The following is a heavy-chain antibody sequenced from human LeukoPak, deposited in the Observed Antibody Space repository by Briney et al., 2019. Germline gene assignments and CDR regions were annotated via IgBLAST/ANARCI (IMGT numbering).Heavy chain of an antibody. CDR1: GFTFSSYS. CDR3: ARDDYGETLDY. CDR2: ISSSSSTI. Sequence: TGGSPRLSCAASGFTFSSYSMNWVRQAPGKGLEWVSYISSSSSTIYYADSVKGRFTISRDNAKNSLYLQMNSLRAEDTAVYYCARDDYGETLDYWGQGTLVTVSS. D-gene: IGHD4-17*01. J-gene: IGHJ4*02. V-gene: IGHV3-48*01.